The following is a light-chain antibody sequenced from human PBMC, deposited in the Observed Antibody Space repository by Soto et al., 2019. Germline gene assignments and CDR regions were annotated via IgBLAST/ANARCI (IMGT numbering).Light chain of an antibody. Sequence: EIVLTQSPGTLSLSPGERATLSCRASQTVNSDYLAWYQQKPGQAPRLLISGASTRATGIPARFSGSGSGTEFTLTISSLEPEDFAVYYCQHRNNRPFSFGPGTKVDIK. CDR2: GAS. J-gene: IGKJ3*01. V-gene: IGKV3-11*01. CDR3: QHRNNRPFS. CDR1: QTVNSDY.